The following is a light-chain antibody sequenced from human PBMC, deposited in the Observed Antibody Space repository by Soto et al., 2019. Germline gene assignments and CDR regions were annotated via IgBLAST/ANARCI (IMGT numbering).Light chain of an antibody. Sequence: DIQMTQSPSTLSASVGDRVTITCRASQSITNWLAWYQQKPGKAPKFLISDASSLESGVPSRFSGSGSGTDFTLTISSLQPDDFATYYCQQYNSYSWTFGQGTKVEI. V-gene: IGKV1-5*01. CDR1: QSITNW. J-gene: IGKJ1*01. CDR2: DAS. CDR3: QQYNSYSWT.